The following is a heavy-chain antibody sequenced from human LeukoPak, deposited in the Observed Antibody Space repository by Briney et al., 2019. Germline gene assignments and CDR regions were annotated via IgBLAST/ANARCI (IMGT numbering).Heavy chain of an antibody. J-gene: IGHJ6*02. Sequence: GGSLRLSCAASGFTFSDYYMTWIRQAPGKGLEWLSYISNSGSTVFYADSIMGRFTVSRDNAKRSLYLQIESLRDDDTAVYHCALGTINKDYYFGMDAWGQGTTVTVSS. D-gene: IGHD2-8*01. V-gene: IGHV3-11*01. CDR1: GFTFSDYY. CDR3: ALGTINKDYYFGMDA. CDR2: ISNSGSTV.